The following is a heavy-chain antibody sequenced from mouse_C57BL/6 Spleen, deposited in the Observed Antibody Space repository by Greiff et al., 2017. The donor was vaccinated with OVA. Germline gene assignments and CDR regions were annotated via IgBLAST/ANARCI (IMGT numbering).Heavy chain of an antibody. J-gene: IGHJ4*01. CDR2: ISSGSSTI. V-gene: IGHV5-17*01. CDR3: ARGGTTELTGVYAMDY. Sequence: EVKVVESGGGLVKPGGSLKLSCAASGFTFSDYGMHWVRQAPEKGLEWVAYISSGSSTIYYADTVKGRFTISRDNAKNTLFLQMTSLRSEDTAMYYCARGGTTELTGVYAMDYWGQGTSVTVSS. D-gene: IGHD4-1*01. CDR1: GFTFSDYG.